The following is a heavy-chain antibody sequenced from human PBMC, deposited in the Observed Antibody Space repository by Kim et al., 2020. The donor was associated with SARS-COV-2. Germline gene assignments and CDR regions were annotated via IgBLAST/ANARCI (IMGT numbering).Heavy chain of an antibody. D-gene: IGHD3-16*01. CDR3: AKDGGEYYYYYYGMDD. V-gene: IGHV3-23*01. J-gene: IGHJ6*02. CDR1: KFTVNNYA. Sequence: GGSLRLSCDASKFTVNNYAMSWVRQTPKKGLEWVSGISGNGVTTYYADSVKGRFTISRDSFKNTLYLQMNRLSADDTGVYYCAKDGGEYYYYYYGMDDWGQGTTVTVSS. CDR2: ISGNGVTT.